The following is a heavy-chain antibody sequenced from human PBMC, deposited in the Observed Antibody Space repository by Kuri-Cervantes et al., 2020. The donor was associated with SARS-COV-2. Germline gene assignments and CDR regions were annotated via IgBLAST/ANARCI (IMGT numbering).Heavy chain of an antibody. J-gene: IGHJ4*02. Sequence: LSLTCAASGFTFSSYAMSWVRQAPGKGLEWVSVIYSGGSSTYYADSVKGRFTISRDNSKNTLYLQMDSLRAEDTAVYYCAKGGLDSGWGYWGQGTLVTVSS. CDR1: GFTFSSYA. D-gene: IGHD6-19*01. CDR3: AKGGLDSGWGY. V-gene: IGHV3-23*03. CDR2: IYSGGSST.